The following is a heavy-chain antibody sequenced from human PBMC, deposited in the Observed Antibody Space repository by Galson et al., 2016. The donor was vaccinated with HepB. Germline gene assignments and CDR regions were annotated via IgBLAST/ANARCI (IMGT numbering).Heavy chain of an antibody. D-gene: IGHD3-10*02. CDR3: ARHAGAFHVPGMDY. J-gene: IGHJ4*02. Sequence: SETLSLTCSVSGASISSSPYYWAWIRQPPGKGLEWIGSFYYSGSTYYNPSLKSRVTLSEDTSKNQFSLKVTSVTAADTSVYYCARHAGAFHVPGMDYWGQGILVTVSS. CDR1: GASISSSPYY. CDR2: FYYSGST. V-gene: IGHV4-39*01.